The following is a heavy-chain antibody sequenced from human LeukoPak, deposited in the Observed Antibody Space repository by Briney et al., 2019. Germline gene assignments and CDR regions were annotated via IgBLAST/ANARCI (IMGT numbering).Heavy chain of an antibody. J-gene: IGHJ3*02. CDR2: IYYSGST. D-gene: IGHD3-9*01. Sequence: SQTLSLTCTVSGGSISSGGYYWSWIRQHPGKGLEWIGYIYYSGSTDYNPSLKSRFTMSVDTSKNQFSLKLSSVTAADTAVYYCASADYDMAFDIWGQGTMVTVSS. V-gene: IGHV4-31*03. CDR1: GGSISSGGYY. CDR3: ASADYDMAFDI.